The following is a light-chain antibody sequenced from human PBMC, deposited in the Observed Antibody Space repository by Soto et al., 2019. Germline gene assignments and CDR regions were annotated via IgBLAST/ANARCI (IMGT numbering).Light chain of an antibody. J-gene: IGKJ4*01. Sequence: ERVMTQSPATLSVSPGERATLSCRASQSVGSYLAWYQQKPGQAPRLLIYGASARAAGMPARFSGSGSGTEFTLTISSLQSEDFAVYYCQQYNEWPLTFGGGTKVEMK. CDR1: QSVGSY. V-gene: IGKV3-15*01. CDR3: QQYNEWPLT. CDR2: GAS.